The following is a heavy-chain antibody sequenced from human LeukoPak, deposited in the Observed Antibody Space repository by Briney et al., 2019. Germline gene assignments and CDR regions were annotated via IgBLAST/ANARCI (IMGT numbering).Heavy chain of an antibody. V-gene: IGHV4-59*01. CDR3: ARAPASYSSSWMGWFDP. J-gene: IGHJ5*02. CDR2: IYYSGST. CDR1: GGSISSYY. D-gene: IGHD6-13*01. Sequence: SETLSLTCTVSGGSISSYYWSWIRQPPGKGLEWIGYIYYSGSTNYNPSLKSRVTISVDTSKNQFSLKLSSVTAADTAVYYCARAPASYSSSWMGWFDPWGQGTLVTVSS.